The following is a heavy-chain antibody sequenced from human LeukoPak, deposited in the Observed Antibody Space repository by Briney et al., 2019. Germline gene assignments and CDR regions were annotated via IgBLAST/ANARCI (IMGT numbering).Heavy chain of an antibody. CDR3: ARKLRYFDWTPDY. Sequence: ASVKVSCKASGYTFTGYYMHWVRQAPGQGLEWMGWINPNSGGTNYAQKFQGRVTMTRDTSISTAYMELRSLRSDDTAVYYCARKLRYFDWTPDYWGQGTLVTVSS. CDR1: GYTFTGYY. J-gene: IGHJ4*02. V-gene: IGHV1-2*02. CDR2: INPNSGGT. D-gene: IGHD3-9*01.